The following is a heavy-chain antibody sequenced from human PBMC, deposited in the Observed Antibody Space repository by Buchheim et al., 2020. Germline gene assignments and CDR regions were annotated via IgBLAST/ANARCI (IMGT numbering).Heavy chain of an antibody. V-gene: IGHV4-61*01. CDR3: ARDRLRDGYNSNWFDP. CDR1: GGSVSSGSYY. D-gene: IGHD5-24*01. CDR2: IYYSGST. J-gene: IGHJ5*02. Sequence: QVQLQESGPGLVKPSETLSLTCTVSGGSVSSGSYYWSWIRQPPGKGLEWIGYIYYSGSTNHNPSLKSRVTISVDTSKNQFSLKLSSVTAADTAVYYCARDRLRDGYNSNWFDPWGQGTL.